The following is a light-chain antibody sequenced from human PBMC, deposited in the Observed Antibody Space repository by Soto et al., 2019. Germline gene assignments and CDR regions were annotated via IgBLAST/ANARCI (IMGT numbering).Light chain of an antibody. CDR2: LGS. Sequence: DIVMTQSPLSLPVTPGEPASISCRSSQSLLHSNGYNYLDWYLQKPGQSPQLLIYLGSNRASGVPDRFSGSGSGTDFTLKISRVEAEDVGVYYCMQALQTLLRTFGPGTKVDIK. CDR3: MQALQTLLRT. V-gene: IGKV2-28*01. J-gene: IGKJ3*01. CDR1: QSLLHSNGYNY.